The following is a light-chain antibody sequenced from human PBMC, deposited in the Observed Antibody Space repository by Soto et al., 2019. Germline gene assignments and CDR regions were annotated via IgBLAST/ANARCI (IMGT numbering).Light chain of an antibody. Sequence: QSVLAQSPSVSASLGASVKLTCTLSSGHSTYAIAWHQQQPEKGPRFLMKINSDGSHSKGDGFFDRFSGSSSGAERHLTISSLQSEDEADYYCQSLGTGIQVFGGGTKLTVL. V-gene: IGLV4-69*01. CDR3: QSLGTGIQV. CDR1: SGHSTYA. CDR2: INSDGSH. J-gene: IGLJ3*02.